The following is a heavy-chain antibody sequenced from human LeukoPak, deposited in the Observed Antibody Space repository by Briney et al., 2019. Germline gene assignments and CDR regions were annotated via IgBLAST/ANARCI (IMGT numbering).Heavy chain of an antibody. J-gene: IGHJ4*02. CDR2: ISSSSSYI. CDR1: EFSFSSYS. Sequence: GGSLRLSCAASEFSFSSYSMNWVRQAPGKGLQWVSSISSSSSYIYYADSVRGRFTTSKANTKNSLYLQMNSLRAEDTAVYYCASNYDSSGYYGFDYWGQGTLVTVSS. D-gene: IGHD3-22*01. V-gene: IGHV3-21*01. CDR3: ASNYDSSGYYGFDY.